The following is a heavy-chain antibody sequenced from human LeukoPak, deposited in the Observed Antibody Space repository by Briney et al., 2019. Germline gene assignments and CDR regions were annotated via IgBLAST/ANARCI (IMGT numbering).Heavy chain of an antibody. CDR2: IYSSGST. CDR3: ARHQYELLNYYFDY. Sequence: SETLSLTCTVSGGSISSFYWSWIRQPPGKGLEWIGYIYSSGSTNYNPSLKSRVTISVDTSKNQFSLKLSSVTAADTAVYYCARHQYELLNYYFDYWGRGTLVTVSS. J-gene: IGHJ4*02. V-gene: IGHV4-59*01. CDR1: GGSISSFY. D-gene: IGHD2-15*01.